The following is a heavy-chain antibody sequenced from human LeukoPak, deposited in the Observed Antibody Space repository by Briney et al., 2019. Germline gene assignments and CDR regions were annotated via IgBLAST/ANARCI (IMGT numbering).Heavy chain of an antibody. D-gene: IGHD2-2*01. Sequence: PGGSLRLSCAASGFTFSSYAMSWVRQAPGKGLEWVSAISCSGGSTYYADSVKGRFTISRDNSKNTLYLQMNSLRAEDTAVYYCAKDKVVVVPAARFDAFDIWGQGTMVTVSS. CDR1: GFTFSSYA. V-gene: IGHV3-23*01. J-gene: IGHJ3*02. CDR3: AKDKVVVVPAARFDAFDI. CDR2: ISCSGGST.